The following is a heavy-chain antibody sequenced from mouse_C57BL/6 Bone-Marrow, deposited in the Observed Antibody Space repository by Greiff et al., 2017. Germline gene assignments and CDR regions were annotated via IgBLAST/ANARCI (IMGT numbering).Heavy chain of an antibody. V-gene: IGHV3-6*01. CDR1: GYSITSGYY. J-gene: IGHJ3*01. CDR3: ARGDYSNYLAWFAY. D-gene: IGHD2-5*01. CDR2: ISYDGSN. Sequence: EESGPGLVKPSQSLSLTCSVTGYSITSGYYWNWIRQFPGNKLEWMGYISYDGSNNYNPSLKNRISITRDTSKNQFFLKLNSVTTEDTATYYCARGDYSNYLAWFAYWGQGTLVTVSA.